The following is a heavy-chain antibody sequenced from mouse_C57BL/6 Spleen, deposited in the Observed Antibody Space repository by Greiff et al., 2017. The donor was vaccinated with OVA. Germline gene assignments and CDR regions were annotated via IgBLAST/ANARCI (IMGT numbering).Heavy chain of an antibody. V-gene: IGHV14-2*01. J-gene: IGHJ1*03. CDR3: ASLLYPHFDV. Sequence: VQLKGVWGRACEPGASVKLSCTASGFNIKDYYMHWVKQRTEQGLEWIGRIDPEDGETKYAPKFQGKATITADTSSNTAYLQLSSLTSEDTAVYYCASLLYPHFDVWGTGTTVTVSS. CDR2: IDPEDGET. D-gene: IGHD2-1*01. CDR1: GFNIKDYY.